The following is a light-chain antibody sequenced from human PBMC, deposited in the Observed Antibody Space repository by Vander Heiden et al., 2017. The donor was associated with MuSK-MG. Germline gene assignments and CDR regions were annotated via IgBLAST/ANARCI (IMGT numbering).Light chain of an antibody. CDR1: QSISSW. CDR2: KAS. V-gene: IGKV1-5*03. CDR3: QQENSYPGT. Sequence: DIQMTQSPSTLSASVGDRVTITCRASQSISSWLAWYQQKPGKAPKLLIYKASSLESGVPSRFSGSGSGTEFTLTISSLHPDDFATYYCQQENSYPGTFGQRTKVEIK. J-gene: IGKJ1*01.